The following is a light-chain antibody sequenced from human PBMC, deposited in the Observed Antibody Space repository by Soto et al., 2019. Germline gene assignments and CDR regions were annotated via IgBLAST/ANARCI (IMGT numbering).Light chain of an antibody. CDR3: CSSAGSDPFV. V-gene: IGLV2-11*01. J-gene: IGLJ1*01. CDR2: DVD. Sequence: QSALTQPRSVSGSPGQSVTISCTGTSSDVGGYNYVSWYQHHPGKAPKLMIYDVDKRPSGVPGRFSGSKSGNTASLTISGLQDEEEADYYCCSSAGSDPFVFGTGTKLTVL. CDR1: SSDVGGYNY.